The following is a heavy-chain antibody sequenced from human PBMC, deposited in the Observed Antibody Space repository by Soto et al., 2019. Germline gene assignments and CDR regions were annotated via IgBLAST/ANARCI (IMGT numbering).Heavy chain of an antibody. CDR1: GFTFKYYA. J-gene: IGHJ1*01. CDR3: ARESKWYGGQYFQD. D-gene: IGHD2-8*01. CDR2: ISGSGDKT. V-gene: IGHV3-23*01. Sequence: EAQLLQSGGGLAQPGTSLRLSCAASGFTFKYYAMTWVRQAPGKGLEWVSTISGSGDKTDYADSVKGRFRVSRDNSKDTLYLQMDSLRADDTALYYCARESKWYGGQYFQDWGQGTLVPVSS.